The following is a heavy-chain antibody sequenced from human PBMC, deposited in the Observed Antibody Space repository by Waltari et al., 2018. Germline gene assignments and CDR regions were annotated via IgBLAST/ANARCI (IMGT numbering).Heavy chain of an antibody. J-gene: IGHJ4*02. Sequence: EVHLVESGGGLVQPGGSLRLSCAASGFTFSDHYMDWVRQAPGKGLRWVGRTKNKRNGYTTEYAASVRGRFTISRDESENSVYLQMNSLKTEDTAVYFCGRWTSGSPDVWGQGTLVTVSS. V-gene: IGHV3-72*01. CDR1: GFTFSDHY. CDR3: GRWTSGSPDV. D-gene: IGHD1-26*01. CDR2: TKNKRNGYTT.